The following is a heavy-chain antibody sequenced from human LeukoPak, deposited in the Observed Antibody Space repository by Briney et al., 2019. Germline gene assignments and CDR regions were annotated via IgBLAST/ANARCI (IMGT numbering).Heavy chain of an antibody. Sequence: GGSLRLSCAASGXTFSSYAMSWVRQAPGKGLECVSAISGSGGSTYYADSVKSRFTISRDNSKNTLYLQVNSLRAEDTAVFYCAKGRISGDAGLDYWGQGTLVTVSS. CDR1: GXTFSSYA. J-gene: IGHJ4*02. D-gene: IGHD6-13*01. CDR3: AKGRISGDAGLDY. V-gene: IGHV3-23*01. CDR2: ISGSGGST.